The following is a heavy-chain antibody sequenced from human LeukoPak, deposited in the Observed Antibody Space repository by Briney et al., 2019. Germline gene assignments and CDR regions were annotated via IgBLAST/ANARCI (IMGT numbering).Heavy chain of an antibody. Sequence: GGSLRLSCAASGLTVSSNYMSWVRRAPGKGLEWVSVLYSGGNTYYADSVKGRFSISRDNSKNTLYLLMNSLRAEDTAVYYCASYGSGRYYFDYWGQGTLVTVSS. CDR3: ASYGSGRYYFDY. D-gene: IGHD3-10*01. CDR1: GLTVSSNY. V-gene: IGHV3-53*01. J-gene: IGHJ4*02. CDR2: LYSGGNT.